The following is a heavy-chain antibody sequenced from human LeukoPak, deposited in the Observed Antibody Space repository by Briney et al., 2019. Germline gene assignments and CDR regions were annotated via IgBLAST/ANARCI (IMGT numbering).Heavy chain of an antibody. V-gene: IGHV3-23*01. CDR1: GFTFSDYA. D-gene: IGHD3-10*01. Sequence: PGGSLRLSCAPSGFTFSDYAMSWVRQAPGKGLEWVSTISDSGGSTYYADSVKGRFTISRDNSKNTLYLQMNSLRAEDTAIHYCAKVPYSDYGSGRPPFMDVWGQGTTVAVSS. CDR2: ISDSGGST. CDR3: AKVPYSDYGSGRPPFMDV. J-gene: IGHJ6*02.